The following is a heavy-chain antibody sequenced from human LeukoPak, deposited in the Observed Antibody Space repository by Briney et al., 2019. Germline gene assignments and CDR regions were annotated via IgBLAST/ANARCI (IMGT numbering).Heavy chain of an antibody. Sequence: GGSLRLSCGASGFTFSRYWIHWVRQAPGKGLEWVSRINPDGSTTTYADSVKGRFTISRDNAKNTVYLQMNSLRAEDTAVYYCARVLSGSWDWFDPWGQGTLVTVSS. D-gene: IGHD3-22*01. CDR2: INPDGSTT. CDR3: ARVLSGSWDWFDP. CDR1: GFTFSRYW. J-gene: IGHJ5*02. V-gene: IGHV3-74*01.